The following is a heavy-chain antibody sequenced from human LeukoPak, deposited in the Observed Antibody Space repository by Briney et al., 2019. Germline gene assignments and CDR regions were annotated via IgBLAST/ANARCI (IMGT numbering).Heavy chain of an antibody. J-gene: IGHJ4*02. Sequence: PGGSLRLSCAASGFTFSSYAMSWVRQAPGKGLEWVSAISGSSGSTYYADSVKGRFTISRDNSKNTLYLQMNSLRAEDTAVYYCAKDRDSVPFTAPSDYFDYWGQGTLVTVSS. CDR1: GFTFSSYA. V-gene: IGHV3-23*01. CDR2: ISGSSGST. CDR3: AKDRDSVPFTAPSDYFDY. D-gene: IGHD3-16*01.